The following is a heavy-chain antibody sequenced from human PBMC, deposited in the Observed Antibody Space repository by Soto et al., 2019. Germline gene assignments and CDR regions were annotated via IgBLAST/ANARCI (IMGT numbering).Heavy chain of an antibody. V-gene: IGHV3-33*01. CDR2: IWYDGSNK. CDR3: ASRNTSHSHFDY. CDR1: GFTFSSYG. J-gene: IGHJ4*02. D-gene: IGHD2-2*01. Sequence: GGSLRLSWAASGFTFSSYGMHWVRQAPGKGLEWVAAIWYDGSNKYYADSVKGRFTISRDNSKNTLYLQMNSLRAEDTAVYYCASRNTSHSHFDYWGQGTLVTVSS.